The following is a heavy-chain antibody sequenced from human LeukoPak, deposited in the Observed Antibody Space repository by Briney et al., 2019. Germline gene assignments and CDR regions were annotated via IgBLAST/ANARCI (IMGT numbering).Heavy chain of an antibody. J-gene: IGHJ4*02. D-gene: IGHD4-17*01. CDR2: INPNNGGT. CDR3: ARWTGDSTVTGFGY. Sequence: ASVKISCKSSGYTFNGYYMHWVRQAPGQGLEWMGWINPNNGGTKYAQNFQGRVTMTRDTSISTAYMELSSLRSEDTAVYYCARWTGDSTVTGFGYWGQGTLVTVSS. V-gene: IGHV1-2*02. CDR1: GYTFNGYY.